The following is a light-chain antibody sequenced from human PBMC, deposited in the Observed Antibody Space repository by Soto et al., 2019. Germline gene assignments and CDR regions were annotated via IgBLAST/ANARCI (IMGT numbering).Light chain of an antibody. Sequence: DIQMTQSPSSLSASVGDRVTITCRASQGISIYLAWYQQKPGKVPKLMICAASALQSGVPSRFSGSGSGTYFTLTISSLQPEDAATYYCQKYNSVPRTFGQGTKVEIK. CDR1: QGISIY. CDR3: QKYNSVPRT. CDR2: AAS. J-gene: IGKJ1*01. V-gene: IGKV1-27*01.